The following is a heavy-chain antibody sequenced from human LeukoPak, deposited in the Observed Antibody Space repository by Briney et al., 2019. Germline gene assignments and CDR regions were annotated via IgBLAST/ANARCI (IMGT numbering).Heavy chain of an antibody. D-gene: IGHD3-22*01. CDR1: GYTFTSYA. J-gene: IGHJ4*02. Sequence: GASVKVSCKASGYTFTSYAMHWVRQAPGQRLEWMGWINAGNGNTKYSQKFQGRVTITRDTSASTAYMELSSLRSEDTAVYYCAVNYYDSSGRYYFDYWGQGTLVTVSS. CDR3: AVNYYDSSGRYYFDY. CDR2: INAGNGNT. V-gene: IGHV1-3*01.